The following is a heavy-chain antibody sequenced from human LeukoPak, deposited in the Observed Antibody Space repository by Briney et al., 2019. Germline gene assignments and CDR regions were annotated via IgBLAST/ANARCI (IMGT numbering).Heavy chain of an antibody. Sequence: GGSLRLSCAASGFTFSSYWMSWVRQAPGQGLEWVANIKQDGSEKYYVDSVKGRFTISRDNAKNSLYLQMNSLRAEDTAVYYCARDLATEIEMATGFDCWGQGTLVTVSS. J-gene: IGHJ4*02. CDR3: ARDLATEIEMATGFDC. CDR1: GFTFSSYW. V-gene: IGHV3-7*01. CDR2: IKQDGSEK. D-gene: IGHD5-24*01.